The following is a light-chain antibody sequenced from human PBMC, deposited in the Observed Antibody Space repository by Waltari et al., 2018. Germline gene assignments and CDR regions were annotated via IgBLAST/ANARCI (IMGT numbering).Light chain of an antibody. V-gene: IGKV1-39*01. CDR1: QSISNY. CDR2: AAS. J-gene: IGKJ4*01. CDR3: QQCYSTPLT. Sequence: DIQLTQSPSSLSASVGDRVTITCRASQSISNYLNWYQQKPGKAPKVVISAASSVQSGVPSRFSGSGSGTAFTLTISSLQPEDFATYYCQQCYSTPLTFGGGTKVE.